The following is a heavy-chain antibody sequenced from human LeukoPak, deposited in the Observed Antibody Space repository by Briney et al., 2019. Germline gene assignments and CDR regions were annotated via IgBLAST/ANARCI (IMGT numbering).Heavy chain of an antibody. CDR1: GGSFSGYY. J-gene: IGHJ5*02. CDR3: ARRVGTASPFSLPRPRLDP. CDR2: INHSGST. D-gene: IGHD2-15*01. V-gene: IGHV4-34*01. Sequence: SETLSLTCAVYGGSFSGYYWSWIRQPPGKGLEWIGEINHSGSTNYNPSLKSRVTISVDTSKNQFSLKLSSVTAADPAVYDCARRVGTASPFSLPRPRLDPWGQGTLVTVSS.